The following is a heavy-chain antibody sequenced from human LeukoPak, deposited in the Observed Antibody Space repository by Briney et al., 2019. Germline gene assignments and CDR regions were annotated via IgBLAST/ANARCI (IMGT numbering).Heavy chain of an antibody. CDR3: SKERMLLFFAFDI. J-gene: IGHJ3*02. CDR1: GFIFSSYA. Sequence: GGSLRLSSAASGFIFSSYAMSWVRQAPGKGLEWVAAVSASGSSTYYADSVKGRFTISRDNAKNTLYLQMNSLRAEDTAVYYCSKERMLLFFAFDIWGQGTMVTVSS. CDR2: VSASGSST. D-gene: IGHD2-21*02. V-gene: IGHV3-23*01.